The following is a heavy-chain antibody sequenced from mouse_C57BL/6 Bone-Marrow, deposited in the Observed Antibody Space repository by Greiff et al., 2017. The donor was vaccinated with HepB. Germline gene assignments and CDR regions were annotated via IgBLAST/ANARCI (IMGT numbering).Heavy chain of an antibody. Sequence: VQLKESGGDLVKPGGSLKLSCAASGFTFSSYGMSWVRQTPDKRLEWVATISSGGSYTYYPDSVKGRFSISRDNAKNTLYLQMSSLKSEDTAMYYCARNYYGSMAWFAYWGQGTLVTVSA. CDR2: ISSGGSYT. D-gene: IGHD1-1*01. CDR3: ARNYYGSMAWFAY. V-gene: IGHV5-6*01. CDR1: GFTFSSYG. J-gene: IGHJ3*01.